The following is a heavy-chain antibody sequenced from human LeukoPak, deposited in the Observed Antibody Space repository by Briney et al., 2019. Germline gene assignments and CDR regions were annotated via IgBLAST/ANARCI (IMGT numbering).Heavy chain of an antibody. D-gene: IGHD3-22*01. Sequence: SETLSLTCTVSGGSISSYYWSWIRQPPGKGLEWIGYIYYSGSTNYNPSLKSRVTISVDTSKNQFSLKLSSVAAADTAVYYCARDSSYYYDRGGAFDIWGQGTMVTVSS. CDR2: IYYSGST. V-gene: IGHV4-59*01. CDR3: ARDSSYYYDRGGAFDI. J-gene: IGHJ3*02. CDR1: GGSISSYY.